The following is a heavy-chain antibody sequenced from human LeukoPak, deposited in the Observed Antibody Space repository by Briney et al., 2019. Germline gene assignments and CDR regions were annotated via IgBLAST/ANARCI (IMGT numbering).Heavy chain of an antibody. CDR1: GFTFSSYG. CDR2: IWYDGSNK. CDR3: ARDPGGTILTGIPRYAFDI. V-gene: IGHV3-33*01. J-gene: IGHJ3*02. D-gene: IGHD3-9*01. Sequence: GGSLRLSCAASGFTFSSYGMHWVRQAPGKGLEWVAVIWYDGSNKYHADSVKGRFTISRDNSKNTLYLQMTSLRAEDTAVYYCARDPGGTILTGIPRYAFDIWGQGTMVTVSS.